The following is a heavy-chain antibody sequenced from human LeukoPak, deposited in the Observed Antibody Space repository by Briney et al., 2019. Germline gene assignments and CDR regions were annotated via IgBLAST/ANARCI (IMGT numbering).Heavy chain of an antibody. CDR1: GFTFSGHY. Sequence: GGSLRLSCAASGFTFSGHYMHWVRQAPGKGLVWVSHIKGDGSDTRYADSVEGRFIISRDNAKNTLYLQMNSLRAEDTGVYFCARDHRWSYDYWGPGNLVTVSS. CDR2: IKGDGSDT. CDR3: ARDHRWSYDY. D-gene: IGHD1-26*01. V-gene: IGHV3-74*01. J-gene: IGHJ4*02.